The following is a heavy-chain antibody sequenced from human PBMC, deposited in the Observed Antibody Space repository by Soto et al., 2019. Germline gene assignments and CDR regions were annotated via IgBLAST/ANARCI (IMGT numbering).Heavy chain of an antibody. CDR1: GGSMSSGGYY. V-gene: IGHV4-31*03. Sequence: LSLTCTVSGGSMSSGGYYWSWIRQHPRKGLEWIGYIYYSGSTYYNPSLKSRVTISVDTSKNQFSLKLSSVTAADTAVYYGARVTVAAAGNNWFDPWGQGTLVTVSS. D-gene: IGHD6-13*01. CDR2: IYYSGST. J-gene: IGHJ5*02. CDR3: ARVTVAAAGNNWFDP.